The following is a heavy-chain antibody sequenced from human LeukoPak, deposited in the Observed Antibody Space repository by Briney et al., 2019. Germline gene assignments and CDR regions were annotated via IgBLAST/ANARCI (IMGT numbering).Heavy chain of an antibody. J-gene: IGHJ6*02. Sequence: PGGSLRLSCAASGFTVSSNYMSWVRQAPGKGLEWVSVIYSGGSTYYADSVKGRFTISRDNSKNTLYLQMNSLGAEDTAVYYCARSSTVPPFYYYYGMDVWGQGTTVTVSS. D-gene: IGHD4-11*01. CDR2: IYSGGST. CDR1: GFTVSSNY. V-gene: IGHV3-66*01. CDR3: ARSSTVPPFYYYYGMDV.